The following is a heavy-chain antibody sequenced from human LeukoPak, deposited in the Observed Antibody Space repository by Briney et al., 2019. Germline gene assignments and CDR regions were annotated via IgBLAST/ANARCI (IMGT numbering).Heavy chain of an antibody. CDR3: AKDERNWNYNLASQTYD. J-gene: IGHJ4*02. CDR2: ISGSGVST. CDR1: GFRFSSYA. D-gene: IGHD1-7*01. Sequence: GGSLRLACAASGFRFSSYAMSWVRQAPGKGLERVSAISGSGVSTYYADSVKGRFTVSRDNSKNTLYLQMSSLRAEDTAVYYCAKDERNWNYNLASQTYDWGQGTLVTVSS. V-gene: IGHV3-23*01.